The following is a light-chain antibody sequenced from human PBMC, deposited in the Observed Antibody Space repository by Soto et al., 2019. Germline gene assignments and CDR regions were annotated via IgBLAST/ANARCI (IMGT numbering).Light chain of an antibody. CDR3: SSYAGANTPCV. CDR1: SSDVGGYNY. J-gene: IGLJ1*01. CDR2: EVS. V-gene: IGLV2-8*01. Sequence: QSVLTQPPSASGSPGQSVTISCTGTSSDVGGYNYVSWYQQHPGKAPKLMIYEVSKRPSGVPDRFSGSKSGNTASLTVSGLQADDEADYYCSSYAGANTPCVFGTGTKVTVL.